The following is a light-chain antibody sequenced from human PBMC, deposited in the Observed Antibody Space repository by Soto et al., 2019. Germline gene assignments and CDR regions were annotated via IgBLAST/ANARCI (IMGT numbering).Light chain of an antibody. CDR3: QQRTNSPLS. V-gene: IGKV3-11*01. CDR2: DAS. J-gene: IGKJ4*01. Sequence: EIVLTQSPATLSFSPGERATLSCRASQSVDKYLVWYQQKPGQAPRLLIYDASSRATGIPARFSGSGSGTDCSLTITSLEPEEFAVYYCQQRTNSPLSFGGGTKLEIK. CDR1: QSVDKY.